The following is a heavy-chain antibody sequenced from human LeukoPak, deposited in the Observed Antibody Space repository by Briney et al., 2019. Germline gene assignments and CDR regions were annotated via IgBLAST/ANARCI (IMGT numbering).Heavy chain of an antibody. Sequence: PGEPLRLSCAASGFTFSDYYMSWTRQAPGKGLEGVSYISSSGNSKSYADPVKGRFTIPRDNAKNSLYLQMNSVRAEDSAVYYCARDQVSVAGTGIDYWGQGTLVTVSS. J-gene: IGHJ4*02. CDR2: ISSSGNSK. D-gene: IGHD6-13*01. V-gene: IGHV3-11*04. CDR3: ARDQVSVAGTGIDY. CDR1: GFTFSDYY.